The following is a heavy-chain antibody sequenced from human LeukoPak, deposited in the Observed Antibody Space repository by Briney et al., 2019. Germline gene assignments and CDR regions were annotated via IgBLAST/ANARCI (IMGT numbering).Heavy chain of an antibody. Sequence: SETLSLTCTVSGYSISTGYYGGWIRQSPGKGLEWIGNISHRGSTSYNPSLKSRVTISIDTSKNHFSLRLSSVTAADTAVYYCARDVRNYYDSSAYYVFDYWGQGALVTVSS. V-gene: IGHV4-38-2*02. CDR2: ISHRGST. CDR3: ARDVRNYYDSSAYYVFDY. J-gene: IGHJ4*02. CDR1: GYSISTGYY. D-gene: IGHD3-22*01.